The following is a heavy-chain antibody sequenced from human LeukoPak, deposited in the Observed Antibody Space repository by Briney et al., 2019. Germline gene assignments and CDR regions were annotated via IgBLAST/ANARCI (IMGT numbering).Heavy chain of an antibody. CDR1: GFTISSYW. CDR2: IYGGGSGST. V-gene: IGHV3-23*01. CDR3: AKDFTPDGIWDIDY. J-gene: IGHJ4*02. Sequence: GGSLRLSCAASGFTISSYWMSWVRQAPGKGLEWVSGIYGGGSGSTFYAESVKGRFTISRDNSKNTLYLQMNSLRDEDTAIYYCAKDFTPDGIWDIDYWGRGTLITVSS. D-gene: IGHD1-14*01.